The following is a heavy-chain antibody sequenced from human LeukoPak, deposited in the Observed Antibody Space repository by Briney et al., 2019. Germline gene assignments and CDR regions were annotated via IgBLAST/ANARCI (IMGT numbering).Heavy chain of an antibody. J-gene: IGHJ4*02. V-gene: IGHV4-39*07. D-gene: IGHD1-20*01. Sequence: SETLSLTCTVSGGSISGSRYYWGWIRQPPGKGLEWIGSIYYGGSTYYSPSLKSRVTISVDTSKNQFSVKLSSVTAADTAVYYCARVRRITGTTDFDYWGLGTLVTVSS. CDR3: ARVRRITGTTDFDY. CDR1: GGSISGSRYY. CDR2: IYYGGST.